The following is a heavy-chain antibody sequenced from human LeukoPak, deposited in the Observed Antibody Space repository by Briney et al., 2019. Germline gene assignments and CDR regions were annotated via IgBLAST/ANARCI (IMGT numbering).Heavy chain of an antibody. CDR2: IYPGDSDT. V-gene: IGHV5-51*01. CDR1: GGTFSSYA. Sequence: ASVKVSCKASGGTFSSYAISWVRQMPGKGLEWMGIIYPGDSDTRYSPSFQGQVTISADKSISTAYLQWSSLKASDTAMYYCARISGFSYNFDYWGQGTLVTVSS. CDR3: ARISGFSYNFDY. J-gene: IGHJ4*02. D-gene: IGHD3-22*01.